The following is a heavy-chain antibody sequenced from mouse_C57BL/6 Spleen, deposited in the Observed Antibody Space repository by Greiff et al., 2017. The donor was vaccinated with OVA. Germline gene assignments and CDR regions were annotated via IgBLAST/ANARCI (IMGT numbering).Heavy chain of an antibody. J-gene: IGHJ1*03. CDR3: ARDPITTVVATYWYFDV. V-gene: IGHV1-61*01. CDR1: GYTFTSYW. Sequence: QVQLQQPGAELVRPGSSVKLSCKASGYTFTSYWMDWVKQRPGQGLEWIGNIYPSDSETHYNQKFKDKATLTVDKSSSTAYMQLSSLTSEDSAFYYCARDPITTVVATYWYFDVWGTGTTVTVSS. D-gene: IGHD1-1*01. CDR2: IYPSDSET.